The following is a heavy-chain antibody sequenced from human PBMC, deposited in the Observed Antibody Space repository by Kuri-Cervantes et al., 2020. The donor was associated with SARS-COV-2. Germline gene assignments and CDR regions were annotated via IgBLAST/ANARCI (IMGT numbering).Heavy chain of an antibody. Sequence: GESLKISCAASGFTFSGHWIHWVRQAPGKGLVWVSAISGSGGSTYYADSVKGRFTISRDNSKNTLYLQMNSLRAEDTAVYYCAKEGYYDSSGYYYDSYFDYWGQGTLVTVSS. CDR1: GFTFSGHW. CDR3: AKEGYYDSSGYYYDSYFDY. D-gene: IGHD3-22*01. V-gene: IGHV3-23*01. J-gene: IGHJ4*02. CDR2: ISGSGGST.